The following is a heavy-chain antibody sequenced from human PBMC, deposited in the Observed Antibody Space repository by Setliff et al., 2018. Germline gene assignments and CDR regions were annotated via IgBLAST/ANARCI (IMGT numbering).Heavy chain of an antibody. D-gene: IGHD3-10*01. CDR1: GYTFTGHY. Sequence: ASVKVSCKASGYTFTGHYIHWVRQAPGQGLVWMGWINPRTGVTNYAPKFQGRVTMTRDTSITTVYMDLSSLKSDDTAVYYCARGTDYHGSGSYWAKDVWGKGTTVTVS. V-gene: IGHV1-2*02. J-gene: IGHJ6*03. CDR3: ARGTDYHGSGSYWAKDV. CDR2: INPRTGVT.